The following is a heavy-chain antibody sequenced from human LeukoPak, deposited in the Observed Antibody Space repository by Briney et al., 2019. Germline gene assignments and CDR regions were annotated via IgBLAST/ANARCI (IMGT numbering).Heavy chain of an antibody. CDR2: IYHSGST. D-gene: IGHD3-16*01. CDR3: ARRDLLRTQGWFDP. CDR1: GGSISSSNW. J-gene: IGHJ5*02. Sequence: SGTLSLTCAVSGGSISSSNWWSWVRQPPGKGLEWIGEIYHSGSTNYNPSLKSRVTISVDKSKNQFSLKLSSVAAADTAVYYCARRDLLRTQGWFDPWGQGTLVTVSS. V-gene: IGHV4-4*02.